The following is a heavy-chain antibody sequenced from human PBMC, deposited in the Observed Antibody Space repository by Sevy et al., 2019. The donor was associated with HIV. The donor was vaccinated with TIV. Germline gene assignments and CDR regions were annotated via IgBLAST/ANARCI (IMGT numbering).Heavy chain of an antibody. V-gene: IGHV3-53*01. CDR1: GFTVSSNY. Sequence: GGSLRLSCAASGFTVSSNYMSWVRQAPGKGLEWVSVIYSGGSTYYADSVKGRFTISRDNSKNTLYLQMNSLRAEDTAVYYCARVYGYGKNDAFDIWGQGTMVTVSS. J-gene: IGHJ3*02. D-gene: IGHD5-18*01. CDR3: ARVYGYGKNDAFDI. CDR2: IYSGGST.